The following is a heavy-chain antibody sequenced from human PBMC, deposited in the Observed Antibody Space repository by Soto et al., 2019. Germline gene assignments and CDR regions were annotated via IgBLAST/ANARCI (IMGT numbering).Heavy chain of an antibody. CDR2: ISPYNGDT. V-gene: IGHV1-18*01. D-gene: IGHD6-6*01. CDR3: ARVPSNRPEDQ. J-gene: IGHJ4*02. CDR1: GYTFTNYG. Sequence: QVPLVQSGPEVKMPGASVKVSCKTFGYTFTNYGIVWVRQAPGQGLEWMGWISPYNGDTLYARNVQGRVTWTTDTPTSTAYMEMRSLTSDDTAVYYCARVPSNRPEDQWGQGTLVTVSS.